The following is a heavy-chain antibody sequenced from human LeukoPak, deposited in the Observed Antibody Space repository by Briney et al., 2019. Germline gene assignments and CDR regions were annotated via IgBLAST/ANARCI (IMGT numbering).Heavy chain of an antibody. Sequence: PGGSLRLSGAASGFTFSSYSMNWVRQAPGKGLEWVSSISSSSSYIYYADSVTGRFTISRDNAKNSLYLQMNSQRAEHTAVYYCARAPDDYSTYPSDYWGQGTLVTVSS. CDR3: ARAPDDYSTYPSDY. CDR2: ISSSSSYI. V-gene: IGHV3-21*01. D-gene: IGHD4-11*01. J-gene: IGHJ4*02. CDR1: GFTFSSYS.